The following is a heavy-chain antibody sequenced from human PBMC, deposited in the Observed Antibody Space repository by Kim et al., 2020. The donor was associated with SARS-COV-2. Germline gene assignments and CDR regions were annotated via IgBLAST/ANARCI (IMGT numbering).Heavy chain of an antibody. Sequence: ASVKVSCKASGYTFTSYAMHWVRQAPGQRLEWMGWINAGNGNTKYSQKFQGRVTITRDTSASTAYMELSSLRSEDTAVYYCARASSPSGSYYHWGQGTLVTVSS. D-gene: IGHD3-10*01. J-gene: IGHJ5*02. CDR1: GYTFTSYA. CDR2: INAGNGNT. V-gene: IGHV1-3*01. CDR3: ARASSPSGSYYH.